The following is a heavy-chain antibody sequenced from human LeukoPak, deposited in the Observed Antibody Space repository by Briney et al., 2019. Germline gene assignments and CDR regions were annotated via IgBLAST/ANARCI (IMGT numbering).Heavy chain of an antibody. V-gene: IGHV4-59*01. Sequence: SETLSLTCTVSGGSISSYYWSWIRQPPGKGREGFGYIYYSESTNYNPSLKSRVTISVDTSKNQFSLKLSSVTAADTAVYYCASRGASGNFDSWGQGTLVTVSS. CDR1: GGSISSYY. J-gene: IGHJ4*02. D-gene: IGHD6-25*01. CDR3: ASRGASGNFDS. CDR2: IYYSEST.